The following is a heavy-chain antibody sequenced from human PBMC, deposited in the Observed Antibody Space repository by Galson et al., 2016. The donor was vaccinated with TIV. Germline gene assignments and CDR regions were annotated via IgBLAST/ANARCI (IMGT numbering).Heavy chain of an antibody. CDR2: ITTTSNAV. J-gene: IGHJ3*02. D-gene: IGHD2/OR15-2a*01. Sequence: SLRLSCATSGFTFSSFNMNWVRQAPGKGLEWIAFITTTSNAVHYADSVKGRFSISRDNAKSPLFLQMSSLRAEDTATYYCVRELSCASCQIWGRGTMVTVSS. V-gene: IGHV3-48*01. CDR3: VRELSCASCQI. CDR1: GFTFSSFN.